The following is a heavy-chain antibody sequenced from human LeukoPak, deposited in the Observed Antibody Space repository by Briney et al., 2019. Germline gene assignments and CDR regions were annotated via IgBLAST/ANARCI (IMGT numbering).Heavy chain of an antibody. CDR2: TRYDGTIQ. V-gene: IGHV3-30*02. D-gene: IGHD3-10*01. CDR3: AKDLELTLIPGVCEY. Sequence: GGSLRLSCAASGFTFGSYAMHSVRQAPGKGLGGVACTRYDGTIQYYPDPVKGRFTLSRDNSQTTLYLQMRSLRLEDTAVYYCAKDLELTLIPGVCEYWGQGTLVTVSS. J-gene: IGHJ4*02. CDR1: GFTFGSYA.